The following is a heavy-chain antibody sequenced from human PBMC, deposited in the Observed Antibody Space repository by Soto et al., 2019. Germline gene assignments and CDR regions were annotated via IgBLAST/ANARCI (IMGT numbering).Heavy chain of an antibody. CDR3: ARDQISSSGYYYYYGMDV. CDR2: IYSGGST. V-gene: IGHV3-53*01. J-gene: IGHJ6*02. Sequence: GGSLRLSCAASGFTVSSNYMSWVRQAPGKGLEWVSVIYSGGSTYYADSVKGRFTISRDNSKNTLYLQMNSLRAEDTAVYYCARDQISSSGYYYYYGMDVWRQRTTVTVSS. D-gene: IGHD3-22*01. CDR1: GFTVSSNY.